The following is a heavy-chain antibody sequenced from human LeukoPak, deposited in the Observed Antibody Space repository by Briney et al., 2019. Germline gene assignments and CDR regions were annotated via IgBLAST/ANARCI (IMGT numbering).Heavy chain of an antibody. V-gene: IGHV3-48*04. CDR1: GFTFSSYS. D-gene: IGHD5-18*01. J-gene: IGHJ4*02. Sequence: GGSLRLSCAASGFTFSSYSMNWVRQAPGKGLEWVSYISVRSSTIYYADSVKGRFTISRDNAKNSLYLQMNSLRAEDTAVYYCAISFGYSYGDYWGQGTLVTVSS. CDR3: AISFGYSYGDY. CDR2: ISVRSSTI.